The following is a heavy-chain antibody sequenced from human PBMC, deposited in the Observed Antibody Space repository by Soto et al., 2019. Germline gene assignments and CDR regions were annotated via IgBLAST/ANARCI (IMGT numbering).Heavy chain of an antibody. CDR2: ISAYNGNT. Sequence: ASVKVSCKASGYTFTSYGISWVRQAPGQGLEWMGWISAYNGNTNYAQKLQGRVTMTTDTSTSTAYMELRSLRSDDTAVYYCARDPGYDYVWGSYRYTDYWGQGTLVTVSS. J-gene: IGHJ4*02. CDR3: ARDPGYDYVWGSYRYTDY. V-gene: IGHV1-18*01. D-gene: IGHD3-16*02. CDR1: GYTFTSYG.